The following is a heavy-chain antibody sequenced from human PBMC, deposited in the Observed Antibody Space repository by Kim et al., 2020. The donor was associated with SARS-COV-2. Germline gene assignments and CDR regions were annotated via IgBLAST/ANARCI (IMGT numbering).Heavy chain of an antibody. CDR2: IYHSGST. CDR1: GGSFTGYH. D-gene: IGHD6-19*01. Sequence: SETLSLTCDVYGGSFTGYHWSWIRQSPGKGLECIGEIYHSGSTNYNPSLKSRVPISVDMYKNQFSLKLSLVTAAATAASYCARRTGLGRSNWCDSWGQG. J-gene: IGHJ5*02. V-gene: IGHV4-34*01. CDR3: ARRTGLGRSNWCDS.